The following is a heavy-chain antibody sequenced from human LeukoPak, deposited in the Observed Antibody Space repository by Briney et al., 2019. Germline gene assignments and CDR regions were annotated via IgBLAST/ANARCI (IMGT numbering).Heavy chain of an antibody. CDR3: ARRKIPGHYYFDY. J-gene: IGHJ4*02. V-gene: IGHV4-59*06. Sequence: SETLSLTCTVSGGSISSYYWSWIRQPAGKGLEWIGYIYYSGSTYYNPSLKSRVTISVDTSKNQFSLKLSSVTAADTAVYYCARRKIPGHYYFDYWGQGTLVTVSS. CDR2: IYYSGST. CDR1: GGSISSYY.